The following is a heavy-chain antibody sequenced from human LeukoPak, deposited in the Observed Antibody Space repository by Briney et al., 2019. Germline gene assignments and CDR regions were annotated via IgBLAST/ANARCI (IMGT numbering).Heavy chain of an antibody. Sequence: PSETLSLTCTVSGGSISSSSYYWGWIRQPPGKGLEWIGSIYYSGSTYYNPSLKSRVIISRDTSKNQFSLKLSSVTAADTAVYYCARATTVTPSFDYWGQGTLVTVSS. V-gene: IGHV4-39*01. CDR1: GGSISSSSYY. CDR2: IYYSGST. CDR3: ARATTVTPSFDY. J-gene: IGHJ4*02. D-gene: IGHD4-17*01.